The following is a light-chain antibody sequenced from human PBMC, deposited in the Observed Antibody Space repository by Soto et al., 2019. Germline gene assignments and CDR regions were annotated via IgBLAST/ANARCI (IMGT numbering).Light chain of an antibody. CDR2: IAS. CDR3: QQLDSYPLT. CDR1: QGISNS. J-gene: IGKJ5*01. Sequence: IQLTQSPSSLSASIGHRVTITCRASQGISNSLAWYQQKPGKAPKLLIYIASTLQSGVPPRFSGSGFGTDFTLTISSLQPEDFATYYCQQLDSYPLTFGQGTRLEIK. V-gene: IGKV1-9*01.